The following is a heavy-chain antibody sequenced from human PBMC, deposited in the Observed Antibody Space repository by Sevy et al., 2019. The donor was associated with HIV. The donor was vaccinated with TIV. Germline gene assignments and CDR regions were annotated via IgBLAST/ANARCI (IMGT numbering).Heavy chain of an antibody. Sequence: EGSLRLSCAASGFTFSKYGMHWVRQAPGKALEWVALIGYDGSNKYYADSVKGRFTISRDNSKNTLYLQMNSLRAEDTAVYYCVRGADYYDSSEANCDDWGQGTLVTVSS. D-gene: IGHD3-22*01. CDR2: IGYDGSNK. CDR1: GFTFSKYG. J-gene: IGHJ4*02. CDR3: VRGADYYDSSEANCDD. V-gene: IGHV3-33*01.